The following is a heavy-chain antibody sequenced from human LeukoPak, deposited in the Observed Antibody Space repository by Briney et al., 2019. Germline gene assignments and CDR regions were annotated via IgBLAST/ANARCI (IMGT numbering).Heavy chain of an antibody. CDR3: ASYDYVRGGQEAFDI. CDR1: GFTFSSYS. Sequence: GGSLRLSCAASGFTFSSYSMNWVRQAPGKGLEWVSSISSSSSYIYYADSVKGRFTISRDNAKNSLYLQMNSLRAEDTAVYYCASYDYVRGGQEAFDIWGQGTMVTVSS. V-gene: IGHV3-21*01. D-gene: IGHD3-16*01. J-gene: IGHJ3*02. CDR2: ISSSSSYI.